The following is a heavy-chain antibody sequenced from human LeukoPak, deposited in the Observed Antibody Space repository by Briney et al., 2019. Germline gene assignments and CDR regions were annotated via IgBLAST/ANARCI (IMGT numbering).Heavy chain of an antibody. D-gene: IGHD1-1*01. J-gene: IGHJ6*03. CDR1: GFTFSSYA. Sequence: PGGSLRLSCAASGFTFSSYAMSWVRQAPGKGLEWVSAISGSGGSTYYADSVKGRFTISRDNSKNTLYLQMNSLRAEDTAVYYCAKSPATARTGRVYYYYYMDVWGKGTTVTVSS. CDR2: ISGSGGST. CDR3: AKSPATARTGRVYYYYYMDV. V-gene: IGHV3-23*01.